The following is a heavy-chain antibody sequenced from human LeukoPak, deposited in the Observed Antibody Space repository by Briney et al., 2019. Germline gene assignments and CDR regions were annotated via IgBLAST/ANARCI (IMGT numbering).Heavy chain of an antibody. V-gene: IGHV4-59*12. J-gene: IGHJ4*02. CDR1: GGSISSYY. D-gene: IGHD3-10*01. CDR2: IYYSGST. Sequence: SETLSLTCTVSGGSISSYYWSWIRQPPGKGLEWIGYIYYSGSTNYNPSLKSRVTISVDTSKNQFSLKLSSVTAADTAVYYCARDEYYYGSGSPGWGFDYWGQGTLVTVSS. CDR3: ARDEYYYGSGSPGWGFDY.